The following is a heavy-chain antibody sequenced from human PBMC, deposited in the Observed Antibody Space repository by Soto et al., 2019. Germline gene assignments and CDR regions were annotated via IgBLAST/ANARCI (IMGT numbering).Heavy chain of an antibody. V-gene: IGHV3-30*04. CDR2: LSNAGRRK. CDR1: GFSLSTNT. D-gene: IGHD2-21*02. Sequence: GGSLRLSCAASGFSLSTNTMHWVRQVPGKGLEWVASLSNAGRRKYYADFVKGRFTISKDTANNILYLEMNSLRAEDTSLYYCARVATAMTYDFWGQGTQVTVSS. J-gene: IGHJ4*02. CDR3: ARVATAMTYDF.